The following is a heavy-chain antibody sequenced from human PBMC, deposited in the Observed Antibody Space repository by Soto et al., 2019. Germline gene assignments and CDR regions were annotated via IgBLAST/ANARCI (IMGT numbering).Heavy chain of an antibody. CDR1: GDSISNYY. CDR2: IPYTGST. D-gene: IGHD5-18*01. Sequence: SETLSLTCTVSGDSISNYYWNWVRQPPGKGLEWIGYIPYTGSTNYNPSLKSRVTISMDTSKNQFSLKLTSVTAADTALYYCARRYGSCFDYWGQGTLVTVSS. V-gene: IGHV4-59*08. CDR3: ARRYGSCFDY. J-gene: IGHJ4*02.